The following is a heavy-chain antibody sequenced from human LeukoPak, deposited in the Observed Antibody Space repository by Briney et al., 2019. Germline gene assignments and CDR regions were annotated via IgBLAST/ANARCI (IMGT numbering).Heavy chain of an antibody. CDR3: ARCSGGSCLFDY. V-gene: IGHV4-39*07. D-gene: IGHD2-15*01. CDR1: GGSISSSSYY. CDR2: IYYSGST. J-gene: IGHJ4*02. Sequence: PSETLSLTCTVSGGSISSSSYYWGWIRQPPGKGLEWIGSIYYSGSTYYNPSLKSRVTISVDTSKNQFSLRLSSVTAADTAVYYCARCSGGSCLFDYWGQGTLVTVSS.